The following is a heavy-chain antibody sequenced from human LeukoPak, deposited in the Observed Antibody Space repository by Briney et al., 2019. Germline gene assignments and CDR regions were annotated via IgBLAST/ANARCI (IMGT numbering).Heavy chain of an antibody. V-gene: IGHV3-7*01. D-gene: IGHD6-13*01. CDR2: IKQDGSEK. Sequence: QSGGSLRLSCAASGFTFSSYWMSWVRQAPGKGLEWVANIKQDGSEKYYVDSVKGRFSISRDNAKNSLYLQMNSLRAEDTAVYYCARVGAAGTSLVGAFDIWGQGTMVTVSS. CDR3: ARVGAAGTSLVGAFDI. CDR1: GFTFSSYW. J-gene: IGHJ3*02.